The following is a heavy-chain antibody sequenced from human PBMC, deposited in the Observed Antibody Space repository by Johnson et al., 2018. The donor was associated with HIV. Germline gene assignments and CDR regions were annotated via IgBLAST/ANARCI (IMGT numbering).Heavy chain of an antibody. J-gene: IGHJ3*02. CDR3: AKAREYDSTGHDAFDI. D-gene: IGHD3-22*01. CDR1: GFPFSSSW. V-gene: IGHV3-74*03. Sequence: VQLVESGGGLVQPGGSLTLSCTAFGFPFSSSWMHWVRQAPGKGLVWVSRINSDGGSTAYADSVKGRFTISRDNTKDTLSLQMNSLRAEDTAVYYCAKAREYDSTGHDAFDIWGQGTMVTVSS. CDR2: INSDGGST.